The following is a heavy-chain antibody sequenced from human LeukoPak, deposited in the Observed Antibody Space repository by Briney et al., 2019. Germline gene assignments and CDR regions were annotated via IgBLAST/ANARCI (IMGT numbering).Heavy chain of an antibody. V-gene: IGHV4-34*01. CDR2: INHSGST. D-gene: IGHD3-10*02. CDR1: GGSFSGYY. CDR3: ASRQGSITMWYFDY. Sequence: SETLSLTCAVYGGSFSGYYWSWIRQPPGKGLEWIGEINHSGSTNYNPSLKSRVTISVDTSKDQFSLKLSSVTAADTAVYYCASRQGSITMWYFDYWGQGTLVTVSS. J-gene: IGHJ4*02.